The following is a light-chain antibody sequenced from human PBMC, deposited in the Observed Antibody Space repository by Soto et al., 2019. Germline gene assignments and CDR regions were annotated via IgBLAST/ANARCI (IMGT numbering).Light chain of an antibody. CDR2: AAS. J-gene: IGKJ3*01. V-gene: IGKV1-27*01. CDR1: QDINKY. CDR3: QKYSSAPPFT. Sequence: DIQMTQSPSSLSASVGDRVTITCRASQDINKYLAWYQQKPGKVPDLLIYAASTLQSGVPSRFSGSGSGTDFTLTISSLQHEDVATYYCQKYSSAPPFTFGPGTRVDI.